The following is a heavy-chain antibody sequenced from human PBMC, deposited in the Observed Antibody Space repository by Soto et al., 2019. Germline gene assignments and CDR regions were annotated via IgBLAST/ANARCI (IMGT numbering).Heavy chain of an antibody. CDR1: GDSFTTYW. Sequence: GESLKISCQASGDSFTTYWIAWVRQMPGKGLEWMGIIYPGDSDTRYSPSFQGQVTISVDKSITTAYLQSSSLKASDTAMYYCVKSLARGVAGRYYYYRMDVWGQGTTVTVSS. J-gene: IGHJ6*02. V-gene: IGHV5-51*01. CDR2: IYPGDSDT. CDR3: VKSLARGVAGRYYYYRMDV. D-gene: IGHD3-10*01.